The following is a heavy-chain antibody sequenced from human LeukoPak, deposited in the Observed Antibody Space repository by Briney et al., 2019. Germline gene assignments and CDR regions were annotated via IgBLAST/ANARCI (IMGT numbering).Heavy chain of an antibody. V-gene: IGHV3-53*01. J-gene: IGHJ4*02. CDR1: GLSVSAYY. Sequence: QPGGSLRLSCAASGLSVSAYYMSWVRQAPGKGLEWVSVIDSGGSGGSTYYADSVKGRFTISRDSSKNTLFLQMNNLRAEDTAVYYCASDRDSSTWSYYWGQGTLVTVSS. CDR3: ASDRDSSTWSYY. D-gene: IGHD6-13*01. CDR2: IDSGGSGGST.